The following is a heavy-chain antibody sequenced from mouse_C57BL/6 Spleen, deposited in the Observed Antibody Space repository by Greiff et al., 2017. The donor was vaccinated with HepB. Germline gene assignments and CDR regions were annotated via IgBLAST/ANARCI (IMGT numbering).Heavy chain of an antibody. V-gene: IGHV1-66*01. D-gene: IGHD3-3*01. Sequence: VQLQQSGPELVKPGASVQISCMASVFSFPSYYILWVKPRPGQGLEWIGWIYPGSGNTKYNEKFKGKATLTADTSSSTAYMQLSSLTSEDSAVYYCARGTGYAMDYWGQGTSVTVSS. CDR3: ARGTGYAMDY. CDR1: VFSFPSYY. J-gene: IGHJ4*01. CDR2: IYPGSGNT.